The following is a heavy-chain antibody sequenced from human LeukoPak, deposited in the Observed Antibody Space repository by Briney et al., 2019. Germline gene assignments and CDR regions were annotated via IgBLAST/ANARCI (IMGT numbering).Heavy chain of an antibody. V-gene: IGHV3-15*01. D-gene: IGHD3-22*01. J-gene: IGHJ4*02. Sequence: GGSLRLSCAASGFTFSNAWMSWVRQAPGKGLEWVGRIKSKTDGGTTDYAAPVKGRFTISRDDSKNTLYLQMNSLKTEDTAVYYCTTAYYYDSSVTDYWGQGTLVTVSS. CDR3: TTAYYYDSSVTDY. CDR2: IKSKTDGGTT. CDR1: GFTFSNAW.